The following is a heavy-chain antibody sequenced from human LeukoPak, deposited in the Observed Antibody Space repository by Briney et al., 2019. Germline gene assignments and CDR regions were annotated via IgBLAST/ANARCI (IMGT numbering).Heavy chain of an antibody. CDR3: ASSHYYGSGSYYPFDY. V-gene: IGHV3-74*01. Sequence: GGSLRLSCAGSGFIFSDYTMSWVRQAPGKGLVWVSRINIDGSSTSYADSVKGRFPILRDNAKNTVYLQMNSLRAEDTAVYYCASSHYYGSGSYYPFDYWGQGTLVTVSS. J-gene: IGHJ4*02. CDR2: INIDGSST. D-gene: IGHD3-10*01. CDR1: GFIFSDYT.